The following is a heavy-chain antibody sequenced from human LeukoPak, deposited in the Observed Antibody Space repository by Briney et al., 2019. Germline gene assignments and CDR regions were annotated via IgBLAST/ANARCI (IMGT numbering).Heavy chain of an antibody. Sequence: GGSLRLSCAASGFTFSNYAMNWVRQAPGKGLEWVSSISSSGDKTFYADSVKGRFTISRDNSKNTVYLQMNSLRAEDTAVYYCAKTGIQVWFECWGQGNLV. CDR1: GFTFSNYA. V-gene: IGHV3-23*01. CDR2: ISSSGDKT. CDR3: AKTGIQVWFEC. D-gene: IGHD5-18*01. J-gene: IGHJ4*02.